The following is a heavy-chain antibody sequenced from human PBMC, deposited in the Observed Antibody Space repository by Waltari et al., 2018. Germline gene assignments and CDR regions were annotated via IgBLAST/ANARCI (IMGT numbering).Heavy chain of an antibody. CDR1: GESFLGYF. CDR2: IHYSGST. V-gene: IGHV4-34*01. Sequence: QVQLHQWGAGQLKPSETLSLTCAVSGESFLGYFWSWIRQSPGKGREWIGSIHYSGSTNYNPTLESRLSLSVDKTKKRFSLSLTSVTAADAALYFCARYGEVPASYFFDYWGQGTLVTVSS. J-gene: IGHJ4*01. D-gene: IGHD2-21*01. CDR3: ARYGEVPASYFFDY.